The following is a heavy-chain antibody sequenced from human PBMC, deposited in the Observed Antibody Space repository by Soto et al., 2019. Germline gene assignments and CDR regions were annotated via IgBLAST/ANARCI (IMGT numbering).Heavy chain of an antibody. CDR1: GFSLNTTGVG. V-gene: IGHV2-5*02. D-gene: IGHD3-10*01. J-gene: IGHJ5*02. Sequence: QITLRESAPTLVRPTQTLTLTCTFSGFSLNTTGVGVGWIRQPPGKTLEWLALVYWDEDKRYSTSLKSRLTITKDTSSIQVVLTMADMDPVDTATYYCAHSTPRMFRETIGWFAPWGQGTLVTVSS. CDR3: AHSTPRMFRETIGWFAP. CDR2: VYWDEDK.